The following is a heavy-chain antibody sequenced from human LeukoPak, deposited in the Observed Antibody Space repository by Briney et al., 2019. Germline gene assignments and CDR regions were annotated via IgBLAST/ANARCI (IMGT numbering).Heavy chain of an antibody. CDR2: INAGNGNT. V-gene: IGHV1-3*01. Sequence: ASVKVSCKASGYTFTSYAMHWVRLAPGQRLEWMGWINAGNGNTKYSRKFQGRVTITRDTSASTAYMELSSLRSEDTAVYYCARARGYSYGYSFADYWGQGTLVTVSS. CDR1: GYTFTSYA. J-gene: IGHJ4*02. D-gene: IGHD5-18*01. CDR3: ARARGYSYGYSFADY.